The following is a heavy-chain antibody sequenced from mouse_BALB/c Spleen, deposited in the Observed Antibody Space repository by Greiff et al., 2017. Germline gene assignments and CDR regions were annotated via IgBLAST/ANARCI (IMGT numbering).Heavy chain of an antibody. CDR2: ISSGGGST. V-gene: IGHV5-12-1*01. CDR1: GFAFSSYD. Sequence: DVKLVESGGGLVKPGGSLKLSCAASGFAFSSYDMSWVRQTPEKRLEWVAYISSGGGSTYYPDTVKGRFTISRDNAKNTLYLQMSSLKSEDTAMYYCARTGGNYGVDYWGQGTSVTVSS. J-gene: IGHJ4*01. CDR3: ARTGGNYGVDY. D-gene: IGHD2-1*01.